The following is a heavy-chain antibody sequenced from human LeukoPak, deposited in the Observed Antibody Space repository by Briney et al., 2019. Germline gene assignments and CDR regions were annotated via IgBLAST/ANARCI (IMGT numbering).Heavy chain of an antibody. CDR3: ARGLRSNGRKDGY. V-gene: IGHV4-34*01. CDR1: GGSSSGYY. J-gene: IGHJ4*02. D-gene: IGHD3-3*01. Sequence: SETLSLTCAVYGGSSSGYYWSWIRQPPGKGLEWIGEINHSGSTNYNPSLKSRVTISVDTSKNQFSLKLSSVTAADTAVYYCARGLRSNGRKDGYWGQGTLVTVSS. CDR2: INHSGST.